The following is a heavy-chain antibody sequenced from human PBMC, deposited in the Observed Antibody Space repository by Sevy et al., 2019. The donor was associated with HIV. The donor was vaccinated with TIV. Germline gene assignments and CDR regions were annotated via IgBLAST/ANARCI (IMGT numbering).Heavy chain of an antibody. Sequence: GGSLRLSCAASGFTFTNTWMSWVRQAPGKGLEWVGRIKSKTDGGTGDYAAHVKGRFSISRDDSKNTLYLQMNSLKTEDTAVYYSTTGDPYNRYGYMRPYFFDYWGQGTLVTVS. CDR2: IKSKTDGGTG. D-gene: IGHD5-18*01. CDR3: TTGDPYNRYGYMRPYFFDY. CDR1: GFTFTNTW. J-gene: IGHJ4*02. V-gene: IGHV3-15*01.